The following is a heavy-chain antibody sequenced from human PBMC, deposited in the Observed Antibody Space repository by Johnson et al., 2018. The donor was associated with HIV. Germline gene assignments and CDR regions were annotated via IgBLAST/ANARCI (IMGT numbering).Heavy chain of an antibody. J-gene: IGHJ3*02. CDR3: ARGGLYIQFLAFDAFDI. D-gene: IGHD4-11*01. CDR2: ISYDGSNK. CDR1: GFTFSSYA. V-gene: IGHV3-30*04. Sequence: QMHLVESGGGVVQPGRSLRLSCAVSGFTFSSYAMHWVRQAPGKGLEWVTVISYDGSNKYYADSVKGRFTISRDNSKNTLYLQMNSLRPEDTAVYFCARGGLYIQFLAFDAFDIWGQGTMVTVSS.